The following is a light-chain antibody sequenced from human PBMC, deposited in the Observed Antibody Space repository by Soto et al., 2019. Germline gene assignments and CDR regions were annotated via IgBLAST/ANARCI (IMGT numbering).Light chain of an antibody. J-gene: IGLJ2*01. CDR3: SSYAGNNNVV. V-gene: IGLV2-8*01. CDR1: SSDVGAYNS. CDR2: EVT. Sequence: QPVLTQPPSASGSPGQSVTISCTGTSSDVGAYNSVSWYQQHPGKAPKLMIFEVTKRPSGVPDRFSGSKSGNTASLTVSGLQAEDEADYYCSSYAGNNNVVFGGGTKLTVL.